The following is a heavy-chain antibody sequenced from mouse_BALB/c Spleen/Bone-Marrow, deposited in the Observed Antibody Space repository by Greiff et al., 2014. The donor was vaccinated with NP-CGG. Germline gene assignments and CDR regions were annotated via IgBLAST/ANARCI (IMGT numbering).Heavy chain of an antibody. D-gene: IGHD3-2*02. Sequence: VQLQESGPGLVAPSQSLSITCTVSGFSLTSYGVHWVRQPPGKGLGWLGVIWAGGSTNYNSAVMSRLSISKDNSKSQVFLKMNSMQTDDTAMYYCARRSQGYAMDYWGQGTSVTVSS. CDR3: ARRSQGYAMDY. J-gene: IGHJ4*01. CDR1: GFSLTSYG. CDR2: IWAGGST. V-gene: IGHV2-9*02.